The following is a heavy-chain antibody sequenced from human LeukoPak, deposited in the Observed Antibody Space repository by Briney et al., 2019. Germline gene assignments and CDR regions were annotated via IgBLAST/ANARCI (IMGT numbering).Heavy chain of an antibody. D-gene: IGHD6-13*01. Sequence: PSETLSLTCAVSGGSFRAYYWSWIRQPPGKGLEWIGEINHHETTNYNPSLKSRVTISGDTSKSQFSLKLSSVTAADAAVYYCARNAAGSAVGYFDSWGQGTLVTVSS. J-gene: IGHJ4*02. V-gene: IGHV4-34*01. CDR3: ARNAAGSAVGYFDS. CDR2: INHHETT. CDR1: GGSFRAYY.